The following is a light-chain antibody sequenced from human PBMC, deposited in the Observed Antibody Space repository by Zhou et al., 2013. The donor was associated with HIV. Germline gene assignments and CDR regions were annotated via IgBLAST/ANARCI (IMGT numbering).Light chain of an antibody. Sequence: DIVMTQSPLSLPVTPGEPASISCRSSQSLLHSNGYNYLDWYLQKPGQSPQLLIYMTSSRPSGVPDRFSGSGSGTDFTLKISRVEAEDVGVYYCMQALQTPKTFGQGTKVEIK. CDR2: MTS. CDR3: MQALQTPKT. V-gene: IGKV2-28*01. J-gene: IGKJ1*01. CDR1: QSLLHSNGYNY.